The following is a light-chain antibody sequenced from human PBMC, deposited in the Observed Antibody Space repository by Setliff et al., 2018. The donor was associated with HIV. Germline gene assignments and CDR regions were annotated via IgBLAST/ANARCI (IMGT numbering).Light chain of an antibody. V-gene: IGLV2-23*02. J-gene: IGLJ1*01. Sequence: QSALTQPRSVSGSPGQSVSISCTGTTSDFGAYDFVSWYQQHPDKAPKLMIYEVSKRPSGVSNRFSGSKSGNTASLTISGLQAEDEADYYCCSYAGSRIFYVFGTGTKGTVL. CDR3: CSYAGSRIFYV. CDR2: EVS. CDR1: TSDFGAYDF.